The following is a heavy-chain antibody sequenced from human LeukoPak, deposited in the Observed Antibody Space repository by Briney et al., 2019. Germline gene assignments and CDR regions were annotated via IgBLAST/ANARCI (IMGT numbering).Heavy chain of an antibody. CDR2: VKSDGTAT. V-gene: IGHV3-74*01. J-gene: IGHJ4*02. Sequence: PGGFLRLSCAASGFTFSSHLMHWVRQAQGTGLVWVSSVKSDGTATNYADSVKGRFTISRDNAKNTLYLQMNSLRVEDTAVYYCVRKFATGDWGQGTLDTVSS. CDR1: GFTFSSHL. D-gene: IGHD1-14*01. CDR3: VRKFATGD.